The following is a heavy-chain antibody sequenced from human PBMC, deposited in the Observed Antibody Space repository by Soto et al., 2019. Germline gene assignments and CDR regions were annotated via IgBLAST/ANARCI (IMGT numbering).Heavy chain of an antibody. V-gene: IGHV1-2*04. Sequence: QVQLVQSGAEVKKPGTSVKVSCKTSGYTFTAFYIHWVRQAPGQGLEWLGWINPNAGDSKSPQKFQGSVTLTRETATNTAYLELAGLPSADAAVYFCARSAFGVTQGIGRAFDVWGPGTIVDVS. CDR3: ARSAFGVTQGIGRAFDV. J-gene: IGHJ3*01. D-gene: IGHD3-3*01. CDR2: INPNAGDS. CDR1: GYTFTAFY.